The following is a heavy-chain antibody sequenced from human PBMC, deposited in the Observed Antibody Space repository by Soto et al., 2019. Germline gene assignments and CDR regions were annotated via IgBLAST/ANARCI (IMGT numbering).Heavy chain of an antibody. CDR1: GGSISSGGYY. CDR3: ARDRGISARPDCSFDI. D-gene: IGHD6-6*01. Sequence: SETLSLTCTVSGGSISSGGYYWSWIRQHPGKGLEWIGYIYYSGSTYYNPSLKSRVTISVDTSKNQFSLKLSSVTAADTAVYYCARDRGISARPDCSFDIWGQGTMVTVSS. CDR2: IYYSGST. V-gene: IGHV4-31*03. J-gene: IGHJ3*02.